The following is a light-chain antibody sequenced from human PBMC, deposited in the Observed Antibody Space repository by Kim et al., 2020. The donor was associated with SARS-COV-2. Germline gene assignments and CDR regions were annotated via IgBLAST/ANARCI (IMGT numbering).Light chain of an antibody. Sequence: AASVGDRVTITCRASQTISSWLAWYQQRPGKAPKLLIYKASSLQSGVPSRFSGSGSGTEFTLTISSLQPDDFATYYCQQYNILWTFGQGTKVDIK. J-gene: IGKJ1*01. CDR2: KAS. CDR1: QTISSW. CDR3: QQYNILWT. V-gene: IGKV1-5*03.